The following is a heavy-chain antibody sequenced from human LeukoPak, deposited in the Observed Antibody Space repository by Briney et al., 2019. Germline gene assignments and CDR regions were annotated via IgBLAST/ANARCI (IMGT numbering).Heavy chain of an antibody. V-gene: IGHV3-23*01. D-gene: IGHD1-1*01. J-gene: IGHJ6*02. CDR1: GFTFSSYA. Sequence: GGSLRLSCAASGFTFSSYAMSSGRQAPGKGLELVSAISGSGGNTYYADSVKGRFTISRDNSKNTLYLQMNSLRAEDTAVYYCAKLTLERIDYCYGMDVWGQGTTVTVSS. CDR3: AKLTLERIDYCYGMDV. CDR2: ISGSGGNT.